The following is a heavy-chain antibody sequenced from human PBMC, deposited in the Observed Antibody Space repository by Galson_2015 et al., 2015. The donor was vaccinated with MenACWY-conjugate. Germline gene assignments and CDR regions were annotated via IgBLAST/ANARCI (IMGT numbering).Heavy chain of an antibody. D-gene: IGHD2/OR15-2a*01. CDR1: GFTFGSYS. CDR2: ISGSGSPI. CDR3: AKYFGTSFDY. J-gene: IGHJ4*02. Sequence: SLRLSCAASGFTFGSYSMNWVRQTPGKGLEWLSYISGSGSPIYYADSVKGRFTISRDNAKNSLFLHMDSLRAEDTAVYYCAKYFGTSFDYWGQGSLVTVSS. V-gene: IGHV3-48*04.